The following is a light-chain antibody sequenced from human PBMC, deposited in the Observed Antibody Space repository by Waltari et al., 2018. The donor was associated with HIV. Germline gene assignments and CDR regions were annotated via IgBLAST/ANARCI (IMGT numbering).Light chain of an antibody. J-gene: IGLJ2*01. V-gene: IGLV2-23*01. Sequence: QSALTQPASVSGSPGQSITISCTGTSSDVGSYNLVSWYQQHPGKAPKLMIYEGSKRPSVVSNRFSGSKSGNTASLTISGLQAEDGADYYCCSYAGSVVFGGGTKLTVL. CDR2: EGS. CDR3: CSYAGSVV. CDR1: SSDVGSYNL.